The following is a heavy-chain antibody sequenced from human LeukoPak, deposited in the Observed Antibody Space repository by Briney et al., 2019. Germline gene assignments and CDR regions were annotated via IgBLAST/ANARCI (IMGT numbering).Heavy chain of an antibody. CDR2: ISSRSTTI. Sequence: PGGSLRLSCAASGFIFSSYNMNWVRQAPGKGLEWVSYISSRSTTIYYADSVKGRFTISRDNAKNSLYLQMNSLRVEDTGVYYCARGSFYGDYPDYWGQGTLVTVPS. V-gene: IGHV3-48*01. CDR3: ARGSFYGDYPDY. J-gene: IGHJ4*02. CDR1: GFIFSSYN. D-gene: IGHD4-17*01.